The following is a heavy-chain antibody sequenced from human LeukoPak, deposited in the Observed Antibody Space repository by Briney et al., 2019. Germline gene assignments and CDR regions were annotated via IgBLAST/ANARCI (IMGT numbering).Heavy chain of an antibody. V-gene: IGHV3-43*02. CDR2: ISGDGGST. CDR3: AKFTGWLQSAHDYFDY. J-gene: IGHJ4*02. D-gene: IGHD5-24*01. Sequence: GGSLRLSCAASGFTFDDYAMHWVRQAPGKGLEWVSLISGDGGSTYYADSVKGRFTISRDNSKTSLYLQMNSLRTGDTALYYCAKFTGWLQSAHDYFDYWGQGTLVTVSS. CDR1: GFTFDDYA.